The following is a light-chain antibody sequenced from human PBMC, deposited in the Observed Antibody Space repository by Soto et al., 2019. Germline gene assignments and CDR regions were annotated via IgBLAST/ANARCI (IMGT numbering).Light chain of an antibody. CDR1: QSVSSY. J-gene: IGKJ5*01. CDR2: DAS. Sequence: EIVLTHSPATLSLSPEERATLSCRASQSVSSYLAWYQQKPGQAPRLLIYDASNRATGIPARFSGSGSGTDFTLTISSLEPEDFAVYYCQQRSNWLITFGQGTRLEIK. V-gene: IGKV3-11*01. CDR3: QQRSNWLIT.